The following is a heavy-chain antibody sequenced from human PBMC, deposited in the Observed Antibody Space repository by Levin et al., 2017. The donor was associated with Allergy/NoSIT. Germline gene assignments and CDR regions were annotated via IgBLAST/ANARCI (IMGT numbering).Heavy chain of an antibody. CDR1: GFTFSSYG. V-gene: IGHV3-33*01. CDR2: IWYDGSNK. Sequence: GESLKISCAASGFTFSSYGMHWVRQAPGKGLEWVAVIWYDGSNKYYADSVKGRFTISRDNSKNTLYLQMNSLRAEDTAVYYCARDLDRGTTVYFDYWGQGTLVTVSS. J-gene: IGHJ4*02. D-gene: IGHD4-17*01. CDR3: ARDLDRGTTVYFDY.